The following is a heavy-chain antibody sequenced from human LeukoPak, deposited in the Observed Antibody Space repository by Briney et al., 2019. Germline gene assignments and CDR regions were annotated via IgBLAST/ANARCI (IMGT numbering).Heavy chain of an antibody. CDR3: ATYSGTYRDY. V-gene: IGHV3-21*01. J-gene: IGHJ4*01. Sequence: GGSLRPSCAASGFTFSSYSMSWVRQAPGKGLEWVSSISSTSSYIYYADSVKGRFTISRDNAKNSLYLQMKSLRAEDTAVYYCATYSGTYRDYWGHGTLVTVSS. D-gene: IGHD1-26*01. CDR1: GFTFSSYS. CDR2: ISSTSSYI.